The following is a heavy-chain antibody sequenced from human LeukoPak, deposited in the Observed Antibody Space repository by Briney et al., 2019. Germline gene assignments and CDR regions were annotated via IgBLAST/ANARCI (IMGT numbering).Heavy chain of an antibody. J-gene: IGHJ4*02. CDR1: GYTFTTYD. D-gene: IGHD3-10*01. V-gene: IGHV1-8*01. Sequence: ASVKVSCKASGYTFTTYDIXXXRXXXXXXXXXXXXMNPNSGNTGYAQKFQGRVTMTRNTSMSTAYMELSSLRSEDTAVYYCARANYYGSGKKDLDYWGQGTLVTVSS. CDR3: ARANYYGSGKKDLDY. CDR2: MNPNSGNT.